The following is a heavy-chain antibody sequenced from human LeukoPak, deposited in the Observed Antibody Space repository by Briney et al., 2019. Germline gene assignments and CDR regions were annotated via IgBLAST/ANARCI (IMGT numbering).Heavy chain of an antibody. J-gene: IGHJ3*02. V-gene: IGHV4-39*07. CDR3: ARRHGGYYLYRAFDI. CDR1: DGSINTISDY. Sequence: SETLSLTCSVSDGSINTISDYWGWVRQPPGKGLEWIGEINHSGSTNYNPSLKSRVTISVDTSKNQFSLKLSSVTAADTAVYYCARRHGGYYLYRAFDIWGQGTMVTVSS. CDR2: INHSGST. D-gene: IGHD3-22*01.